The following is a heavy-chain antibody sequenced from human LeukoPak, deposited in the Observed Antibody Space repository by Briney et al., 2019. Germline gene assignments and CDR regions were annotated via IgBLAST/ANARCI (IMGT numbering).Heavy chain of an antibody. CDR1: GFTFSSYA. CDR3: VKGLAQYSSPRNYFDC. Sequence: GGSRRVSCSASGFTFSSYAMHWVRQAPGEGLEYVSAISSNGGRTYYADSVKGRFTISRDNSKNTLYLQMSSLRAEDTAVYYCVKGLAQYSSPRNYFDCWGQGTLVTVSS. CDR2: ISSNGGRT. V-gene: IGHV3-64D*06. D-gene: IGHD6-6*01. J-gene: IGHJ4*02.